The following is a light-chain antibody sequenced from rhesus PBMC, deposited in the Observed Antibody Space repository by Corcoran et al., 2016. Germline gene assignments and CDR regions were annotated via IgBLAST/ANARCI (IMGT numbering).Light chain of an antibody. CDR3: QQGYNTPWT. V-gene: IGKV1-18*01. Sequence: DIQMTQSPSSLSASIGDKVTITCRASQGISNWLAWYQPKPGKAPKLLIHTASNLQSGVPARFSGSGSGNDYTLTISSLQPEDFATYYCQQGYNTPWTFGQGTKVEIK. CDR2: TAS. CDR1: QGISNW. J-gene: IGKJ1*01.